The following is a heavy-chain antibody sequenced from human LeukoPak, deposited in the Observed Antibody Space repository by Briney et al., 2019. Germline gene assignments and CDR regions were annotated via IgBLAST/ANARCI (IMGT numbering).Heavy chain of an antibody. J-gene: IGHJ4*02. V-gene: IGHV4-39*01. Sequence: PSEILSLTCTVSGGSISSSSYYWGWIRQPPGKGLEWIGSIYYSGSTYYNPSLKSRVTISVDTSKNQFSLKLSSVTAADTAVYYCARHEQLQYFDYWGQGTLVTVSS. CDR1: GGSISSSSYY. D-gene: IGHD6-6*01. CDR2: IYYSGST. CDR3: ARHEQLQYFDY.